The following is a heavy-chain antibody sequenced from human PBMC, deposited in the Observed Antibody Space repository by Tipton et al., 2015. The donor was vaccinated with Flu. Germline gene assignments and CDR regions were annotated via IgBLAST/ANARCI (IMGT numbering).Heavy chain of an antibody. CDR3: ARGRSYSSARLDY. Sequence: TLSLTCSVSGDSIASDYFWGWIRQPPGKGLEWIGNVYRSGSAYYNPSLKSRVTISVDTSKTQFSLNLSSVSAADTAVYYCARGRSYSSARLDYWGQGTLVTVSS. J-gene: IGHJ4*02. CDR1: GDSIASDYF. V-gene: IGHV4-38-2*02. CDR2: VYRSGSA. D-gene: IGHD6-6*01.